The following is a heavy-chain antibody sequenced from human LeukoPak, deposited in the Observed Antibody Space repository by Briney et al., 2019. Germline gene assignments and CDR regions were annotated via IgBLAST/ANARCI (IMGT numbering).Heavy chain of an antibody. V-gene: IGHV6-1*01. J-gene: IGHJ4*02. CDR3: ARSYSSSSEGCDYFDY. D-gene: IGHD6-6*01. Sequence: SQTLSLTCAISGDSVSSNSAAWNWIRQSPSRGLEWLGRTYYRSKWYNDYAVSVKSRITINPDTSKNQFSLQLNSVTPEDTAVYYCARSYSSSSEGCDYFDYWGQGTLVTVSS. CDR2: TYYRSKWYN. CDR1: GDSVSSNSAA.